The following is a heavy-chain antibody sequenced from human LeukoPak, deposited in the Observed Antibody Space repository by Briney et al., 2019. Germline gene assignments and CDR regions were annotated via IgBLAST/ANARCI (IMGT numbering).Heavy chain of an antibody. D-gene: IGHD3-10*01. CDR1: GGSIRSYY. CDR2: IYYSGST. J-gene: IGHJ3*02. V-gene: IGHV4-59*08. CDR3: ARRAIYGSGSYWGADAFDI. Sequence: SETPSLTRTVSGGSIRSYYCSWIPQPPGKGREWSGYIYYSGSTNYNPSLKSRVTKSVDPSKNPFSLKLSSVTAADTAVYYCARRAIYGSGSYWGADAFDIWGQGTMVTVSS.